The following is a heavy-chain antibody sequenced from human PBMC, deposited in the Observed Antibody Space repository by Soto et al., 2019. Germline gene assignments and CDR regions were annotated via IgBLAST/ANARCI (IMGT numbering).Heavy chain of an antibody. D-gene: IGHD3-10*01. Sequence: GGSLRLSCAASGFTFSSYAMHWVRQAPGKGLEWVAVISYDGSNKYYADSVKGRITISRDNSKNTLYLQMNSLRAEDTAVYYCARPRITMGRGVFEAFDIWGQGTMVTVS. CDR2: ISYDGSNK. CDR1: GFTFSSYA. CDR3: ARPRITMGRGVFEAFDI. V-gene: IGHV3-30-3*01. J-gene: IGHJ3*02.